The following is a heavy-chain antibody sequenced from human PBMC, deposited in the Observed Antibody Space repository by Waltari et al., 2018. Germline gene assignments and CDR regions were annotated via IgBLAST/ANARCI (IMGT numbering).Heavy chain of an antibody. CDR1: EYTLASSY. CDR3: ATDTGALWMDV. CDR2: INPSGGST. Sequence: QVQLVQSGAEVKKPGASVKISCKTSEYTLASSYVHWVRQAPEQGLEWMGIINPSGGSTIYAQRFQGRVTMTRDTSTSTVYMELSSLKSEDTAVYYCATDTGALWMDVWGQGTTVTVSS. J-gene: IGHJ6*02. D-gene: IGHD2-21*01. V-gene: IGHV1-46*01.